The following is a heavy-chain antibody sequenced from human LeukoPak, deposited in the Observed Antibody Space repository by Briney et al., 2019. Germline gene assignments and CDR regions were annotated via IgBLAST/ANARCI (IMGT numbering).Heavy chain of an antibody. CDR1: GYTFTRYA. J-gene: IGHJ5*02. V-gene: IGHV1-18*01. D-gene: IGHD1-26*01. CDR2: ISVYNGNT. Sequence: GASVKVSCKASGYTFTRYAMNWLRQAPGQGLEWMGWISVYNGNTNYAQKFQGRVTMTTDTSTNTVYMELRSLRFDDTAVYYCARDLAGIVGVTAWFDPWGQGTLVTVSS. CDR3: ARDLAGIVGVTAWFDP.